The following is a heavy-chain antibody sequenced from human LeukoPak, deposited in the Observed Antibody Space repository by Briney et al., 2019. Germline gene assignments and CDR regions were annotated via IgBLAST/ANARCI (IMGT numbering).Heavy chain of an antibody. D-gene: IGHD3-3*01. CDR1: GFTFSSYA. CDR2: ISGSGGST. Sequence: GGSLRLSCAASGFTFSSYAMSWVRQAPGKGLEWVSAISGSGGSTYYADSVKGRFTISRDNSKNTLYLQMNSLRAEDTAVYYCAANSYYDFWGGYRPENYWGQGTLVTVSS. CDR3: AANSYYDFWGGYRPENY. J-gene: IGHJ4*02. V-gene: IGHV3-23*01.